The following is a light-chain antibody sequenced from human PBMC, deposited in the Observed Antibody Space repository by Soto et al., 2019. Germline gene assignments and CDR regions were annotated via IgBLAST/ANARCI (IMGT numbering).Light chain of an antibody. J-gene: IGLJ1*01. CDR2: NVS. Sequence: QSALTQPASVSGSPEQSITISCTGTSSDVGGHNSVSWYQQHPGKAPKLMIYNVSNRPSGVSNRFSGSKSGNTASLTISGLLAEDEADYYCTSYTSSSTYVFGAGTKLTVL. V-gene: IGLV2-14*01. CDR1: SSDVGGHNS. CDR3: TSYTSSSTYV.